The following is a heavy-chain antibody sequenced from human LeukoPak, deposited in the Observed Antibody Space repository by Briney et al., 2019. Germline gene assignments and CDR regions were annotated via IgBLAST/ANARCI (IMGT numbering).Heavy chain of an antibody. J-gene: IGHJ4*02. Sequence: ASVKVSCKASGYTFSSYTMDWVRQAPGQGLEWMGWINAGNGDTKYPQKLQGRVTITRDTSASTVYMELSSLRSEDTAVYYCVRDGPLEWLVGGAFDYWGQGTLVTVSS. CDR3: VRDGPLEWLVGGAFDY. D-gene: IGHD6-19*01. CDR1: GYTFSSYT. CDR2: INAGNGDT. V-gene: IGHV1-3*01.